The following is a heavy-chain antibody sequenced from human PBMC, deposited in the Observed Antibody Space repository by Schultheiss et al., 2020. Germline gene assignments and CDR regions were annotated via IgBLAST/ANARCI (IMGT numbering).Heavy chain of an antibody. CDR3: ARQLGSWFDP. D-gene: IGHD1-1*01. CDR1: GGSFSGYY. CDR2: INHSGST. Sequence: GSLRLSCAVYGGSFSGYYWSWIRQPPGKGLEWIGEINHSGSTNYNPSLKSRVTISVDTSKNQFSLKLSSVTAADTAVYYCARQLGSWFDPWGQGTLVTVSS. J-gene: IGHJ5*02. V-gene: IGHV4-34*01.